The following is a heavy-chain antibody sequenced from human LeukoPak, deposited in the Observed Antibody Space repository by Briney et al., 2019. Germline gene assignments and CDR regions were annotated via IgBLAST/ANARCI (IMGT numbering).Heavy chain of an antibody. CDR1: GFTFSDYY. J-gene: IGHJ2*01. CDR3: ARDLGVGMTDTYHYFDL. CDR2: IRNKANSHTT. V-gene: IGHV3-72*01. Sequence: GGSLRLSCAASGFTFSDYYMSWIRQAPGKGLEWVGRIRNKANSHTTEYAASVKGRFTISRDDSKNSLYLQMNSLKTEDTAVYYCARDLGVGMTDTYHYFDLWGRGTLVTVSS. D-gene: IGHD3-16*01.